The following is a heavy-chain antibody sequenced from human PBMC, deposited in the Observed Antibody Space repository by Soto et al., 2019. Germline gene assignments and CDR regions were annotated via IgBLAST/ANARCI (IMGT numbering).Heavy chain of an antibody. CDR3: ARDRSYYDSSGSYSPPY. D-gene: IGHD3-22*01. Sequence: GGSLRLSCAASGFTFSSYAMNWVRQAPGKGLEWVSAISGSAATTHFADSVKGRVTISRDNSKNTLYLQMNSLRAEDTAVYYCARDRSYYDSSGSYSPPYWGQGTLVTVSS. CDR1: GFTFSSYA. J-gene: IGHJ4*02. CDR2: ISGSAATT. V-gene: IGHV3-23*01.